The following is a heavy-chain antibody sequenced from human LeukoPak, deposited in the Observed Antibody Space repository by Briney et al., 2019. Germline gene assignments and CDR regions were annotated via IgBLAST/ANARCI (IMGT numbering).Heavy chain of an antibody. CDR2: ISYDGSNK. V-gene: IGHV3-30*18. Sequence: GGSLRLSCAASGFTFSSYGMHWVRQAPGKGLEWVAVISYDGSNKCYADSVKGRFTISRDNSKNTLYLQMNSLRAEDTAVYYCAKGLTTVVYGFDYWGQGTLVTVSS. D-gene: IGHD4-23*01. J-gene: IGHJ4*02. CDR1: GFTFSSYG. CDR3: AKGLTTVVYGFDY.